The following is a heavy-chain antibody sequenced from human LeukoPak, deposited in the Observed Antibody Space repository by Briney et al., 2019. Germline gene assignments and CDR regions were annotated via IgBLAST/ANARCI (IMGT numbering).Heavy chain of an antibody. CDR2: IKQDGTEK. V-gene: IGHV3-7*01. J-gene: IGHJ5*02. CDR1: GFTFSSYW. CDR3: ARHGSGWSA. D-gene: IGHD6-19*01. Sequence: GGSLRLSCAASGFTFSSYWMSWVRQAPGKGLEWLANIKQDGTEKNYLNSVKGRFTISRDNAKNTLYLQMNSLRAEDTAVYYCARHGSGWSAWGQGTLVTVSS.